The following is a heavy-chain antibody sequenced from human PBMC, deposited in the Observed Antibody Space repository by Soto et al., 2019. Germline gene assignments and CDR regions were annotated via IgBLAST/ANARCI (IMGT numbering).Heavy chain of an antibody. D-gene: IGHD3-10*01. J-gene: IGHJ6*02. Sequence: SETLSLTCTVSGDSINSDDYYWTWVRQPPGKGLEWIGNIFHSGSTYYTPSLQSRVTISLDTSKNHFSLKLSSVTPADTAVYYCARDRYYGSGTYYNFYSGMDVWGQGTTVTVSS. CDR3: ARDRYYGSGTYYNFYSGMDV. V-gene: IGHV4-30-4*01. CDR2: IFHSGST. CDR1: GDSINSDDYY.